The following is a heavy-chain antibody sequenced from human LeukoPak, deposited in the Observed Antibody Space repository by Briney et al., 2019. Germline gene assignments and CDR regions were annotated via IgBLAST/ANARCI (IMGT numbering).Heavy chain of an antibody. J-gene: IGHJ4*02. Sequence: GGSLRLSCAASGFIFSNYGMSWVRQAPGKGLEWVSAISDSGGDTYYADSVKGRFTISKDISKNTLHLQMNNLRAEDTAVYYCAKRVPYSSSSVYFDYWGQGTLVTVCS. V-gene: IGHV3-23*01. CDR2: ISDSGGDT. CDR1: GFIFSNYG. CDR3: AKRVPYSSSSVYFDY. D-gene: IGHD6-6*01.